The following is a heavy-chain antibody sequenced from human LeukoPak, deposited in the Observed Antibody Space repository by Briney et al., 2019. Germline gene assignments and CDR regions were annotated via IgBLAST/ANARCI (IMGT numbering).Heavy chain of an antibody. Sequence: GGSLRLSCAASGFTFSSYGMHWVRQAPGKGLEWVAVIWYDGGHKYYADSVKGRFTISRDNSKNTLYLQMNSLRAEDTAVYYCARDGSGSGFDYWGQGTLVTVSS. V-gene: IGHV3-33*01. D-gene: IGHD6-19*01. CDR1: GFTFSSYG. J-gene: IGHJ4*02. CDR2: IWYDGGHK. CDR3: ARDGSGSGFDY.